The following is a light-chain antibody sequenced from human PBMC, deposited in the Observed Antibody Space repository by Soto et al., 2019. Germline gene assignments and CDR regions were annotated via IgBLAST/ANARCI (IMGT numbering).Light chain of an antibody. J-gene: IGLJ2*01. V-gene: IGLV1-44*01. Sequence: SVLTQPPSASWTPRARVTLSCFGSNSKIGTNTVIWYQQLPGAAPKLLIYSDNQLPSGVPDRFAGSKSGTSASLAISGLQSEDEADYYCAAWDVSLVVFGGGTQLTVL. CDR2: SDN. CDR3: AAWDVSLVV. CDR1: NSKIGTNT.